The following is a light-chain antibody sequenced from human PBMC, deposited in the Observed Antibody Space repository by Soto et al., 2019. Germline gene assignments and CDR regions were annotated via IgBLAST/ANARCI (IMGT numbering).Light chain of an antibody. Sequence: QSALTQPPSASGSPGQSVTISCTGTSSDVGRYNYVSWYQQHPGKAPKLIIYEVTKRPSGVPDRFSGSKSDNTASLTVSGLQAEDEADYYCSSYVGNNNLIFGGGTKLTVL. CDR1: SSDVGRYNY. V-gene: IGLV2-8*01. CDR3: SSYVGNNNLI. CDR2: EVT. J-gene: IGLJ2*01.